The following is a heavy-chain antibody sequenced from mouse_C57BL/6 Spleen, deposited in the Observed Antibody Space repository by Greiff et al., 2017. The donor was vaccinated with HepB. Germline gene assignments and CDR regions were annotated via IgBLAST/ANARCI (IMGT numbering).Heavy chain of an antibody. CDR1: GFNIKDDY. CDR2: IDPENGDT. CDR3: TTGRAMDY. Sequence: QLQQSGAELVRPGASVKLSCTASGFNIKDDYMHWVKQRPEQGLEWIGWIDPENGDTEYASKFQGKATITADTSSNTAYLQLSSLTSEDTAVYYCTTGRAMDYWGQGTSVTVSS. J-gene: IGHJ4*01. V-gene: IGHV14-4*01.